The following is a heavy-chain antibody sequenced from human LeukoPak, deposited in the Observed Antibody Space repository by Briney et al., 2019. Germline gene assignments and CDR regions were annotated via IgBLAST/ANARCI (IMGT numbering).Heavy chain of an antibody. CDR3: ARSMDCSSTSCYGLEGTYYYYGMDV. D-gene: IGHD2-2*01. CDR2: IYSGGST. J-gene: IGHJ6*04. V-gene: IGHV3-53*01. CDR1: GFTVSSNY. Sequence: PGASLRLSCAASGFTVSSNYMSWVRQAPGKGLEWVSVIYSGGSTYYADSVKGRFTISRDNSKNTLYLQMNSLRAEDTAVYYCARSMDCSSTSCYGLEGTYYYYGMDVWGKGTTVTVSS.